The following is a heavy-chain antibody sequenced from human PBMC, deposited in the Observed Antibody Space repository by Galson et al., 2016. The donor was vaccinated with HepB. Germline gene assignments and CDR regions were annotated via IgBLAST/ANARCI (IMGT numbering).Heavy chain of an antibody. CDR3: ARMMRGNFNPYFYYYGMDV. D-gene: IGHD1-1*01. Sequence: PALVKPTQTLTLTCTFSGFSLSTGGMCVSWIRQPPGKALEWLALIDWEDDKYYSTSLKTRLTISKDTSKNKVVRTLTNMDPVDTATYYCARMMRGNFNPYFYYYGMDVWGQGTTVTVSS. J-gene: IGHJ6*02. V-gene: IGHV2-70*01. CDR2: IDWEDDK. CDR1: GFSLSTGGMC.